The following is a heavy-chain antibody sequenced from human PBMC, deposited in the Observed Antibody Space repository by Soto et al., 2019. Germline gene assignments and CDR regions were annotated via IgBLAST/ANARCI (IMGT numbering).Heavy chain of an antibody. Sequence: PSETLSLTCTVSGGSISSYYWSWIRQPPGKGLEWIGYIYYSGSTNYNPSLKSRVTISVDTSKNQFSLKLSSVTAADTAVYYCARLEGWFDPWGQGTLVTVSS. CDR1: GGSISSYY. CDR3: ARLEGWFDP. J-gene: IGHJ5*02. D-gene: IGHD1-1*01. CDR2: IYYSGST. V-gene: IGHV4-59*08.